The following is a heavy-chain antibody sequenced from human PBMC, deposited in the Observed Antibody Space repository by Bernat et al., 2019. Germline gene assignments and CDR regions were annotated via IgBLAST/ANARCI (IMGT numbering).Heavy chain of an antibody. J-gene: IGHJ3*02. CDR3: ARESNCSGGSCYSDAFDI. V-gene: IGHV1-2*04. CDR1: GYTFTGYY. D-gene: IGHD2-15*01. CDR2: INPNSGGT. Sequence: QVQLVQSGAEVKKPGASVKVSCKASGYTFTGYYMHWVRQAPGQGLEWMGWINPNSGGTNYAQKFQGWVTVTRDTSISTAYMELSRLRSDDTAVYYCARESNCSGGSCYSDAFDIWGQGTMVTVSS.